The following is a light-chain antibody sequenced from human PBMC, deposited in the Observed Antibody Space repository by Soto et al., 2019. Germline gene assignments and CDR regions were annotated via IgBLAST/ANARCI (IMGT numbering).Light chain of an antibody. CDR2: RNN. J-gene: IGLJ2*01. CDR1: SSNIGSNY. CDR3: AAWDDSLSGLV. Sequence: QSLLTQPPSASGTPGQRVTISCSGSSSNIGSNYVYWYQQLPGTAPKLLIYRNNQRPSGVPDRFSGSKSGTSASLAISGLRSEDEADYDCAAWDDSLSGLVFGGGTKLTVL. V-gene: IGLV1-47*01.